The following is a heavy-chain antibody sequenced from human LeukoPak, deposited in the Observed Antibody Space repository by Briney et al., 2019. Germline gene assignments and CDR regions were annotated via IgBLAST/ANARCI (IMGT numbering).Heavy chain of an antibody. CDR1: GGSFSGYY. CDR2: INHSGST. D-gene: IGHD1-1*01. Sequence: SETLSLTCAVYGGSFSGYYWSWIRQPPGKGLEWIGEINHSGSTNYNPSLKSRVTISVGTSKNQFSLKVSSVTAADTAVYYCASGLAIDYWGQGTLVTVSS. CDR3: ASGLAIDY. J-gene: IGHJ4*02. V-gene: IGHV4-34*01.